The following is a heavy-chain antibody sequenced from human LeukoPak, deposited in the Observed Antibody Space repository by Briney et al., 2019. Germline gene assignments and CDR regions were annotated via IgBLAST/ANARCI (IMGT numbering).Heavy chain of an antibody. CDR1: GYRFTSYW. CDR2: IYPGESDT. J-gene: IGHJ3*02. CDR3: ARKSGSAFDI. V-gene: IGHV5-51*01. D-gene: IGHD2-15*01. Sequence: GESLKISCKGSGYRFTSYWIGWVRQLPAKGLEWMGIIYPGESDTRYCQSFQDQVTISADKSISTAYLQWSSLKASDTAMYYCARKSGSAFDIWGQGTMVTVSS.